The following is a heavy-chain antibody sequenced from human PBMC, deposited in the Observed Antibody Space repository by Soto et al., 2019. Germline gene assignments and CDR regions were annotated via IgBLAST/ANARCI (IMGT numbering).Heavy chain of an antibody. J-gene: IGHJ5*02. CDR2: ISAYNCNT. V-gene: IGHV1-18*01. CDR1: GYTFTSYG. D-gene: IGHD3-3*01. Sequence: QVQLVQSGAEVKKPGASVKVSCKASGYTFTSYGISWVRQAPGQGLEWMGWISAYNCNTNYEQKLQGRVTMTPDTSPSKVCMEVRGLSADQTAVYYWAWEAPPGLWGSGYFTGWFDPWGQGTLVTVSS. CDR3: AWEAPPGLWGSGYFTGWFDP.